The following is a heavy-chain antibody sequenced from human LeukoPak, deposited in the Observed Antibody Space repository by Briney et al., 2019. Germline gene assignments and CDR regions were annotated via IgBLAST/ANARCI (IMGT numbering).Heavy chain of an antibody. Sequence: GGSLRLSCTASGFTFSDYSMSWVRQAPGKGLEWVSSISSSSSYIYYADSMKGRFRISRDNAKNSLYLQMNSLRAEDTAVYYCARVLLRYFDTTDYWGQGTLVTVSS. D-gene: IGHD3-9*01. CDR1: GFTFSDYS. V-gene: IGHV3-21*01. CDR3: ARVLLRYFDTTDY. J-gene: IGHJ4*02. CDR2: ISSSSSYI.